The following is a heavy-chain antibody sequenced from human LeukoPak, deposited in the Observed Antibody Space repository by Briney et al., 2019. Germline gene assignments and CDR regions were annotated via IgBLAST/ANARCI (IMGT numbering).Heavy chain of an antibody. CDR2: INHSGST. CDR3: ARLTYSSGWYSRDY. V-gene: IGHV4-34*01. CDR1: GGSFSGYY. D-gene: IGHD6-13*01. J-gene: IGHJ4*02. Sequence: SETLSLTCAVYGGSFSGYYWSWIRQPPGKGLEWIGEINHSGSTNYNPSLKSRVTISVDTSKNQFSLKLSSVTAADTAVYYCARLTYSSGWYSRDYWGQGTLVTVSS.